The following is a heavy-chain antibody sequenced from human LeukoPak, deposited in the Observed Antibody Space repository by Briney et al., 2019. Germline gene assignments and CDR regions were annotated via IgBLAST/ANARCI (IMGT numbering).Heavy chain of an antibody. V-gene: IGHV4-59*01. D-gene: IGHD3-22*01. CDR1: GGSISSYY. CDR2: IYYSGST. CDR3: ARFGPQTYYCDSSGYYSAFDI. J-gene: IGHJ3*02. Sequence: AETLSLTCTVSGGSISSYYWSWIRQPPGKGLEWIGYIYYSGSTNYNPSLKSRVTISVDAPKNQFSLKLSSVTAADTAVYYCARFGPQTYYCDSSGYYSAFDIWGQGTMVTVSS.